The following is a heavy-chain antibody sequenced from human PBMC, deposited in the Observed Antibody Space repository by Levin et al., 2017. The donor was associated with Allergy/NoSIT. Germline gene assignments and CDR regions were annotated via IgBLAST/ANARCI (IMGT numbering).Heavy chain of an antibody. CDR3: TLLAARQNY. CDR1: GFTFSGSA. CDR2: IRSKANSYAT. J-gene: IGHJ4*02. Sequence: GESLKISCAASGFTFSGSAMHWVRQASGKGLEWVGRIRSKANSYATAYAASVKGRFTISRDDSKNTAYLQMNSLKTEDTAVYYCTLLAARQNYWGQGTLVTVSS. V-gene: IGHV3-73*01. D-gene: IGHD6-6*01.